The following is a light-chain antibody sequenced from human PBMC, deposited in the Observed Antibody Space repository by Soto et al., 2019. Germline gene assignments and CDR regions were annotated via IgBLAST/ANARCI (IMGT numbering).Light chain of an antibody. CDR2: GAS. V-gene: IGKV3-20*01. CDR1: QSVSGSY. J-gene: IGKJ1*01. CDR3: QQYGTSRT. Sequence: EFVLTQSPGTLSLSPGERATLSCRASQSVSGSYLAWYQQKPGQAPRLLIYGASSRATGIPDRFSGSGSGTDFTITINRLEPEDSAVYYCQQYGTSRTFGQGTKVEIK.